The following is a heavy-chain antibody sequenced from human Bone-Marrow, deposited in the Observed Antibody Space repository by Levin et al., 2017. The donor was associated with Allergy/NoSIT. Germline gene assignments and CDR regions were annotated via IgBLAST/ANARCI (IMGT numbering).Heavy chain of an antibody. D-gene: IGHD3-10*01. CDR2: IRSKPYGGST. Sequence: TGGSLRLSCTASGFTLGDYTVNWVRQAPGKGLEWVGLIRSKPYGGSTEYAASVKGRFTISRDDSKDIAYLQMNSLKTDDTGVYYCSVNRVRGVIPWFDPWGQGTLVTVSS. CDR1: GFTLGDYT. V-gene: IGHV3-49*04. J-gene: IGHJ5*02. CDR3: SVNRVRGVIPWFDP.